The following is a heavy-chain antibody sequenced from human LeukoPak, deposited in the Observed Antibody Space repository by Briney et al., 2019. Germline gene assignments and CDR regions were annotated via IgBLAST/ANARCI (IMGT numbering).Heavy chain of an antibody. CDR2: INPNSGGT. J-gene: IGHJ6*02. Sequence: ASVKVSCRASGYTFTSYGISWVRQAPGQGLEWMGWINPNSGGTNYAQKFQGRVTMTRDTSISTAYMELSRLRSDDTAVYYCARGYYDFWSGYYSPYGMDVWGQGTTVTVSS. D-gene: IGHD3-3*01. V-gene: IGHV1-2*02. CDR1: GYTFTSYG. CDR3: ARGYYDFWSGYYSPYGMDV.